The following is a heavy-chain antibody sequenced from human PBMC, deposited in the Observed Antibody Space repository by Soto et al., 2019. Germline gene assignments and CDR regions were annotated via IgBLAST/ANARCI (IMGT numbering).Heavy chain of an antibody. Sequence: SQNLSLTCGVSGGSLSGATSSCNWIGQPPGKGLAWIGEIFLSVTPYYNPSLKSRVTSSIDASKNQFSLRLRSLPAADTAVYYCARSREFDYWSQGTMVTVSS. J-gene: IGHJ4*02. CDR2: IFLSVTP. CDR1: GGSLSGATSS. V-gene: IGHV4-30-2*01. CDR3: ARSREFDY.